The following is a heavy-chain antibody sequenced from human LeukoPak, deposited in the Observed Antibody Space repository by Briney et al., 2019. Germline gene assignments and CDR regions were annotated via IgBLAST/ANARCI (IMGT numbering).Heavy chain of an antibody. D-gene: IGHD6-19*01. CDR1: GYTLTELS. CDR2: FDPEDGET. CDR3: AGTGYSSDSYYFDY. J-gene: IGHJ4*02. V-gene: IGHV1-24*01. Sequence: GASVKVSCKVSGYTLTELSMHWVRQAPGKGLEGMGGFDPEDGETIYAQKFQGRVTMTEDTSTDTAYMELSSLRSEDTAVYYCAGTGYSSDSYYFDYWGQGTLVTVSS.